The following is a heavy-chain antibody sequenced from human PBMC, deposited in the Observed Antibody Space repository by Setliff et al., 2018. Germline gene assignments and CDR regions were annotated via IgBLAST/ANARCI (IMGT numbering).Heavy chain of an antibody. Sequence: PGGSLRLSCAASGFTFSNFAMGWVRQGPEKGLEWVAVITGDGGATYYIDSVKGRFTISRDNAKNSLFLQMDNLRAEDTAQYFCARDSSHFIRVLDSWGQGTLVTVSS. J-gene: IGHJ4*02. D-gene: IGHD3-10*01. CDR2: ITGDGGAT. CDR1: GFTFSNFA. V-gene: IGHV3-23*01. CDR3: ARDSSHFIRVLDS.